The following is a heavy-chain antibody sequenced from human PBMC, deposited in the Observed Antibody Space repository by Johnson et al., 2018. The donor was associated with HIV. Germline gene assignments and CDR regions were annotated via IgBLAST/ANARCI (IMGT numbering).Heavy chain of an antibody. J-gene: IGHJ3*01. Sequence: VQLVESGGGLVQPGGSLRLSCAVSGFTVSSNYMTWVRRAPGKGLAWVSVISSDGNTYYADSVKGRFSLSRDISKNMLFLQLGSLRAEDMAVYYCAKEMYYFNSGNHFDAFHVWGQGTLVTVSS. V-gene: IGHV3-66*02. CDR1: GFTVSSNY. CDR3: AKEMYYFNSGNHFDAFHV. D-gene: IGHD3-10*01. CDR2: ISSDGNT.